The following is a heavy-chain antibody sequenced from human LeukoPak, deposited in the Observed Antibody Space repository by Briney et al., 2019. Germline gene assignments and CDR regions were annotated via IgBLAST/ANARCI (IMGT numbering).Heavy chain of an antibody. CDR2: IYYSGST. CDR3: ARHTRGYSYEA. J-gene: IGHJ5*02. Sequence: SETLSLTCAVYGGSFSGYYWSWIRQHPGKGLEWIGYIYYSGSTYYNPSLKSRVTISVDTSKNQFSLKLSSVTAADTAVYCCARHTRGYSYEAWGQGTLVTVSS. V-gene: IGHV4-31*11. CDR1: GGSFSGYY. D-gene: IGHD5-18*01.